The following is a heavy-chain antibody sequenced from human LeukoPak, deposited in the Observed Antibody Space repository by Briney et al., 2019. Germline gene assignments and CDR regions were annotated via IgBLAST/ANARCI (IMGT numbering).Heavy chain of an antibody. CDR2: IYHSGST. J-gene: IGHJ4*02. CDR1: GVSISSGGYS. D-gene: IGHD3-10*01. Sequence: SETLSLTCTVSGVSISSGGYSWSWIRQPPGKGLEWIGYIYHSGSTYHNPSLKSRVTISVDRSKNQFSLKLSSVTAADTAVYYCARDCCYGSALYYFDYWGQGTLVTVSS. CDR3: ARDCCYGSALYYFDY. V-gene: IGHV4-30-2*01.